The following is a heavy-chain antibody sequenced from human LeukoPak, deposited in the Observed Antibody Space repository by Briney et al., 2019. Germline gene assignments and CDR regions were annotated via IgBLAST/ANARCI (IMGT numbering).Heavy chain of an antibody. CDR2: IYYSGST. CDR3: AREGTDDSSGYYFDY. Sequence: SETLSLTCTVSGGSISSYYWSWIRQPPGKGLEWIGYIYYSGSTNYNPSLKSRVTISVDTSKNQFSLKLSSVTAADTAVYYCAREGTDDSSGYYFDYWGQGTLVTVSS. V-gene: IGHV4-59*12. J-gene: IGHJ4*02. D-gene: IGHD3-22*01. CDR1: GGSISSYY.